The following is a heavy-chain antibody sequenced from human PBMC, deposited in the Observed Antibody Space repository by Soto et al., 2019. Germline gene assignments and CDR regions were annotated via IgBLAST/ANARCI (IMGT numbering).Heavy chain of an antibody. CDR2: IRSKANSYAT. J-gene: IGHJ4*02. V-gene: IGHV3-73*02. Sequence: EVQLVESGGGLVQPGGSLKLSCAASGFTFSGSAMHWVRQASGKGLEWVGRIRSKANSYATAYAASVKGRFTISRDDSKNTAYLHMNSLKTEDTAVYYCTRRDIVATNDYWGQGTLVTVSS. CDR3: TRRDIVATNDY. CDR1: GFTFSGSA. D-gene: IGHD5-12*01.